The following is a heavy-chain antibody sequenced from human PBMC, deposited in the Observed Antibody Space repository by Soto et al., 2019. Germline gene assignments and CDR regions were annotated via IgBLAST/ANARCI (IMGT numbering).Heavy chain of an antibody. D-gene: IGHD3-9*01. Sequence: SLRLSCAASGFTFSSYSMNWVRQAPGKGLEWVSSISSSSSYIYYADSVKGRFTISRDNAQNSLSLQMNSLRVEDTGIYYCARDKDWAFDNWGQGTLVTVSS. CDR2: ISSSSSYI. CDR1: GFTFSSYS. V-gene: IGHV3-21*01. J-gene: IGHJ4*02. CDR3: ARDKDWAFDN.